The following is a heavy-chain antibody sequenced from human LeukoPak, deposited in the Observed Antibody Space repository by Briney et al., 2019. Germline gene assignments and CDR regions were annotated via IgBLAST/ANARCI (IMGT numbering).Heavy chain of an antibody. CDR3: ARDLVDGVGAPGAY. J-gene: IGHJ4*02. D-gene: IGHD1-26*01. Sequence: ASVKVSCKASGYTFTNYGITWMRQAPGQGLEWMGWINTYNGNTNYAQKLQGRVTITTDTSTSTAYMELRSLRSDDAAVFYCARDLVDGVGAPGAYWGQGALVTVSS. CDR2: INTYNGNT. V-gene: IGHV1-18*01. CDR1: GYTFTNYG.